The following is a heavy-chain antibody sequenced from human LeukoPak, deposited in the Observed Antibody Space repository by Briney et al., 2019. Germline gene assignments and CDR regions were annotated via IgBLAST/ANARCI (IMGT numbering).Heavy chain of an antibody. D-gene: IGHD6-19*01. CDR1: GFTFSDST. CDR2: IRNKAYGGAA. V-gene: IGHV3-49*04. CDR3: TANGGSGWHSDY. Sequence: PGGSLRLSCTASGFTFSDSTINWVRQAPGKGLEWVAFIRNKAYGGAAEYVASVKGRFTISRDDSTSIAYLQMNSLKIEDTAAYYCTANGGSGWHSDYWGQGTLVTVSS. J-gene: IGHJ4*02.